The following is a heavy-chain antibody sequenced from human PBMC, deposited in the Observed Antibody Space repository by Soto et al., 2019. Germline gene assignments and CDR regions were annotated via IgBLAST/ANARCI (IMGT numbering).Heavy chain of an antibody. J-gene: IGHJ4*02. CDR1: GGSIGSYY. Sequence: QVQLQESGPGLVKPSETLSLTCTVSGGSIGSYYWSWIRQPPGKGLEWIGYIYYSGSTNYNPSLKRRVTISVDPSKNQFSLKLSSVTAADTAVYYCARAGVVGSTPLSRWGQGTLVTVSS. CDR3: ARAGVVGSTPLSR. V-gene: IGHV4-59*01. CDR2: IYYSGST. D-gene: IGHD1-26*01.